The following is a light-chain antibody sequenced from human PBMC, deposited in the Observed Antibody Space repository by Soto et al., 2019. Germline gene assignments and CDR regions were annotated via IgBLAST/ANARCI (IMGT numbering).Light chain of an antibody. CDR2: DAS. J-gene: IGKJ4*01. V-gene: IGKV3-11*01. CDR3: QQRSNRPPLT. CDR1: QSIDNY. Sequence: EIVLTQSPATLSLSPGERATLSCRASQSIDNYLAWYQQKPGQAPRLLIYDASNRATGIPARFSGSGSGTDFTLTISSLVPEDSAVYYCQQRSNRPPLTFGGGTKVEIK.